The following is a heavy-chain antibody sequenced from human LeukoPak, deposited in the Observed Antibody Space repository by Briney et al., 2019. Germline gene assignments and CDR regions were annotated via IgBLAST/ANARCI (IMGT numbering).Heavy chain of an antibody. J-gene: IGHJ4*02. Sequence: ASVKVSCKASGYTFTDYNMYWVRQAPGQGLEWMGWISPNSGGTHYAQKFQGRVTMTRDTSISTVYMEVTRLISDDAAVYYCARALCSGGSCYIFDYWGQGTLVTVSS. V-gene: IGHV1-2*02. CDR3: ARALCSGGSCYIFDY. D-gene: IGHD2-15*01. CDR1: GYTFTDYN. CDR2: ISPNSGGT.